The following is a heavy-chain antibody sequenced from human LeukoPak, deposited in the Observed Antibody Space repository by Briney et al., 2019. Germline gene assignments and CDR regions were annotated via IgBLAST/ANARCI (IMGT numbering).Heavy chain of an antibody. J-gene: IGHJ3*02. V-gene: IGHV3-23*01. D-gene: IGHD3-16*02. Sequence: PGGSLRLSCAASGFTFSSYAMSWVRQAPGKGLEWVSAISGSGGSTYYADSVKGRFTISRDNSKNTLYLQMNSLRAEDTAVYYCAKDRLMITFGGVIVIPDDAFDIWGQGTMVTVSS. CDR3: AKDRLMITFGGVIVIPDDAFDI. CDR2: ISGSGGST. CDR1: GFTFSSYA.